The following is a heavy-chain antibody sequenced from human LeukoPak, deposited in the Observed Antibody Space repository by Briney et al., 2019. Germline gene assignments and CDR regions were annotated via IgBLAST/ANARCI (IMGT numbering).Heavy chain of an antibody. CDR1: GGSISSYY. J-gene: IGHJ4*02. CDR2: IYYSGST. CDR3: ARHDDSGSYPAY. D-gene: IGHD1-26*01. Sequence: SETLSLTCTVSGGSISSYYWSWIRQPPGKGLEWIGYIYYSGSTNYNPSLKSRVTISVDPSKNQFSLKLSSVTAADTAVYYCARHDDSGSYPAYWGQGTLVTVSS. V-gene: IGHV4-59*08.